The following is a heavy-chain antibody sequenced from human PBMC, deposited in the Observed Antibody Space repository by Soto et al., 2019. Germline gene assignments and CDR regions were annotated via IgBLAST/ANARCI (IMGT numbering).Heavy chain of an antibody. J-gene: IGHJ4*02. D-gene: IGHD3-22*01. CDR2: IYPGDSDT. CDR3: ARHVTGYYYHSSGYYTTLDY. Sequence: LGESLKISCKGSGYSFTSYWIGWVRQMPGKGLEWMGIIYPGDSDTRYSPSFQGQVTISADKSISTAYLQWSSLKASDTAMYYCARHVTGYYYHSSGYYTTLDYWGQATLVTVSS. CDR1: GYSFTSYW. V-gene: IGHV5-51*01.